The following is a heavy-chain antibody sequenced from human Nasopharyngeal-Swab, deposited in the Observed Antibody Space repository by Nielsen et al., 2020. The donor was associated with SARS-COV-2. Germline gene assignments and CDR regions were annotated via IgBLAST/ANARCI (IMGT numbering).Heavy chain of an antibody. D-gene: IGHD3-22*01. CDR2: INTNTGNP. CDR3: ASHCDSSGYYYRFLGAFDI. J-gene: IGHJ3*02. V-gene: IGHV7-4-1*02. Sequence: WVRQAPGQGLEWMGWINTNTGNPTYAQGFTGRFVFSLDTSVSTAYLQISSLKAEDAAVYYCASHCDSSGYYYRFLGAFDIWGQGTMVTVSS.